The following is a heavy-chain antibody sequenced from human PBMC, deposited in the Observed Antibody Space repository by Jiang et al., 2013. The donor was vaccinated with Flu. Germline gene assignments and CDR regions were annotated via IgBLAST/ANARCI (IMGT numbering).Heavy chain of an antibody. CDR3: AGAGGSGSYPHEDS. CDR1: GFTVSSNY. CDR2: IYSGGST. J-gene: IGHJ4*02. Sequence: VQLLESGGGLVQPGGSLRLSCAASGFTVSSNYMSWVRQAPGKGLEWVSVIYSGGSTYYADSVKGRFTISRDNSKNTLYLQMNSLRAEDTAVYYCAGAGGSGSYPHEDSWGQGTLVTVSS. V-gene: IGHV3-66*01. D-gene: IGHD3-10*01.